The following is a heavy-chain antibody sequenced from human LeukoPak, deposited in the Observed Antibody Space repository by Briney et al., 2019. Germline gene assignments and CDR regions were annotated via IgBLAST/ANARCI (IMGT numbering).Heavy chain of an antibody. J-gene: IGHJ3*02. V-gene: IGHV3-9*03. CDR2: ISWNSGSI. D-gene: IGHD6-19*01. Sequence: PGGSLRLSCAASGFTFDDYAMHWVRQAPGKGLEWVSGISWNSGSIGYADSVKGRFTISRDNAKNSLYLQMNSLRAEDMALYYCAKDIAVAGNSAGDAFDIWGQGTMVTVSS. CDR1: GFTFDDYA. CDR3: AKDIAVAGNSAGDAFDI.